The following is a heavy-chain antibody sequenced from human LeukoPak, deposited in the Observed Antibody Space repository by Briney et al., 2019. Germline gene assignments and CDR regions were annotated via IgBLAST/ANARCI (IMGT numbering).Heavy chain of an antibody. CDR3: ARFTRRYSGDY. CDR2: IKDDGSEE. D-gene: IGHD1-26*01. V-gene: IGHV3-7*03. CDR1: GFNFNNYW. Sequence: GGSLRLSCAASGFNFNNYWMSWLRQAPGKGLEWVANIKDDGSEEYYVDSVKGRFTIVRDNAYNSLYLQMNSLRVEDTAIYFXARFTRRYSGDYWGQGTLVSVSS. J-gene: IGHJ4*02.